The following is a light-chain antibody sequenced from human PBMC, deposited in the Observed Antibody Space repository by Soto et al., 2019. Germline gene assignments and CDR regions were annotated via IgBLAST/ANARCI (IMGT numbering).Light chain of an antibody. CDR1: QDITNY. CDR2: DAS. J-gene: IGKJ1*01. CDR3: QQYGSSRT. V-gene: IGKV1-33*01. Sequence: IQMTQSPSSLSASVVDTVTITCQASQDITNYLNWYQQKPGKAPKLLISDASTLETGVPSRFSGSGSGTDFTLTISRLEPEDFAVYYCQQYGSSRTFGQGTKADI.